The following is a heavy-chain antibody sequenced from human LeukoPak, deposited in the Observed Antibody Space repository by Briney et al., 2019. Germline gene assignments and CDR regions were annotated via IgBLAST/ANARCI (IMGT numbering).Heavy chain of an antibody. CDR2: IYYSGST. J-gene: IGHJ4*02. D-gene: IGHD4-17*01. Sequence: PSETLSLTCTVSGGSISNTHYYWGWIRQHPGKGLEWIGYIYYSGSTYYNPSLKSRVTISVDTSKNQFSLKLSSVTAADTAVYYCARDSDYGDYVDYWGQGTLATVSS. V-gene: IGHV4-31*03. CDR3: ARDSDYGDYVDY. CDR1: GGSISNTHYY.